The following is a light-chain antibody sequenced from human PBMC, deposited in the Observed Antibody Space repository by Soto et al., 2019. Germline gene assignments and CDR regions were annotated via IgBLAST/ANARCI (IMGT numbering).Light chain of an antibody. CDR2: DAS. J-gene: IGKJ1*01. CDR1: QSVSSN. Sequence: EIVMTQSPATLSVSPGERATLSCRASQSVSSNLAWYQQKPGQGPRLLAYDASTRATGIAARFSGSGSGTEFTLTISSLQSEDFSVYYCQQYNKCPPRTFGQGTKVEIK. CDR3: QQYNKCPPRT. V-gene: IGKV3-15*01.